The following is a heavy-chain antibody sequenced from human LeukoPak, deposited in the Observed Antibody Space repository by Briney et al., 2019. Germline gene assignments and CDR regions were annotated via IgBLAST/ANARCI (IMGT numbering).Heavy chain of an antibody. CDR1: GGSFSGYY. Sequence: SETLSLTCAVYGGSFSGYYWSWIRQPPGKGLEWIGEINHSGSTNYNPSLKSRVTISVDTSKNQFSLKLSSVTAADTAVYYCARGKRGYSSSWYDYWGQGTQVTVSS. V-gene: IGHV4-34*01. CDR3: ARGKRGYSSSWYDY. D-gene: IGHD6-13*01. J-gene: IGHJ4*02. CDR2: INHSGST.